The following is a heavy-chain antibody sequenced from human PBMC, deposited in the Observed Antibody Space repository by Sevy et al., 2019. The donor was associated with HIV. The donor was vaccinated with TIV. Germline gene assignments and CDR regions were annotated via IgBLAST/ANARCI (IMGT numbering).Heavy chain of an antibody. CDR2: ITPVFGAP. Sequence: ASVKVSCKAPPGSFSHYVITWVRQAPGQGLEWIGGITPVFGAPIYAQNFQGRVAISADGATDTAYLELNGLKYEDTAVYFCASDLHCGRDCFVNYPFDLWGQGTSVTVSS. V-gene: IGHV1-69*13. CDR3: ASDLHCGRDCFVNYPFDL. D-gene: IGHD2-21*02. J-gene: IGHJ3*01. CDR1: PGSFSHYV.